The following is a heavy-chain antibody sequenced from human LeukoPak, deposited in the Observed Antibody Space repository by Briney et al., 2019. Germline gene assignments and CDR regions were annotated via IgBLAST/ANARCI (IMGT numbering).Heavy chain of an antibody. CDR1: GFTFSNAW. J-gene: IGHJ4*02. CDR3: TTDIEQWLVLLFDY. CDR2: IKSKTDGGTT. D-gene: IGHD6-19*01. Sequence: QPGGSLRLSCAASGFTFSNAWMSWVRQAPGKGLEWVGRIKSKTDGGTTDYAAPVKGRFTISRDDSKNTLYLQMNSLKTEDTAVYYCTTDIEQWLVLLFDYWGQGTLVTVSS. V-gene: IGHV3-15*01.